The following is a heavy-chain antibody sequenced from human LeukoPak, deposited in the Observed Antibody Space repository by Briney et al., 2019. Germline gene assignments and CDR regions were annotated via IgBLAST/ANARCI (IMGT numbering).Heavy chain of an antibody. V-gene: IGHV3-9*01. CDR3: ARDLILTTLDWSYYMDV. Sequence: PGGSLRLSCAASGFTFDDYAMHWVRQAPGKGLEWVSGISWNSGSIGYADSVKGRFTISRDNVKKSLYLQMNSLRAEDTAVYYCARDLILTTLDWSYYMDVWGKGTTVTVSS. J-gene: IGHJ6*03. D-gene: IGHD1-1*01. CDR1: GFTFDDYA. CDR2: ISWNSGSI.